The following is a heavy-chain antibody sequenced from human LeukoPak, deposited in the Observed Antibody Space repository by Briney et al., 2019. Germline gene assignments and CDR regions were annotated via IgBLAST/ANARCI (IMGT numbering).Heavy chain of an antibody. CDR3: ARDSSGWYLGGYFDY. CDR2: ISWNSGSI. Sequence: GGPLRLSCAASGFTFDDYAMHWVRQAPGKGLEWVSGISWNSGSIGYADSVKGRFTISRDNAKNSLYLQMNSLRAEDTAVYYCARDSSGWYLGGYFDYWGQGTLVTVSS. V-gene: IGHV3-9*01. J-gene: IGHJ4*02. D-gene: IGHD6-19*01. CDR1: GFTFDDYA.